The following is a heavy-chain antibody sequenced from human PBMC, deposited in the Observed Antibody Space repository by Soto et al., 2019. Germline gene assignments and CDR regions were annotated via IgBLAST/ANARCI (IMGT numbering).Heavy chain of an antibody. D-gene: IGHD3-10*01. J-gene: IGHJ5*02. CDR1: GFTFSSYG. V-gene: IGHV3-30*18. Sequence: PGGSLRLSCAASGFTFSSYGMHWVRQAPGKGLEWVAVISYDGSNKYYADSVKGRFTISRDNSKNTLYLQMNSLRAEDTAVYYCAKEAPFFGGPFGPWGQGTLVTVSS. CDR3: AKEAPFFGGPFGP. CDR2: ISYDGSNK.